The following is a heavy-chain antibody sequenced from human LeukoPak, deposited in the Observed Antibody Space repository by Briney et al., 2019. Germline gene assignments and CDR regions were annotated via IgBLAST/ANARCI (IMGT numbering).Heavy chain of an antibody. J-gene: IGHJ4*02. CDR1: GGSIRSSF. V-gene: IGHV4-4*07. CDR2: IYTNGNT. CDR3: SRENGAFSPFGY. Sequence: SETLSLTCTVSGGSIRSSFWSWIRQPAGKGLEWIGRIYTNGNTNYNPSLKSRVTMSADTSKNQFSLKLSSVTAADTAVYYCSRENGAFSPFGYWGQGTLVTVLS. D-gene: IGHD2-8*01.